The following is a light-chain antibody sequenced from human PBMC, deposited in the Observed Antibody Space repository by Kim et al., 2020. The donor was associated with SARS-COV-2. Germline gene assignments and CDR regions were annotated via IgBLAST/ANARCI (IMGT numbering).Light chain of an antibody. V-gene: IGKV3-15*01. J-gene: IGKJ4*01. Sequence: EIVMTQSPATLSLSPGERATLSCRASQSVSSNLAWYQQKPGQAPRLLIYGASTRATGIPARFSGSGSGTEFSLTISSMQSEDFAVYYCQQYNNSPPLTFGGGTQVDIK. CDR2: GAS. CDR1: QSVSSN. CDR3: QQYNNSPPLT.